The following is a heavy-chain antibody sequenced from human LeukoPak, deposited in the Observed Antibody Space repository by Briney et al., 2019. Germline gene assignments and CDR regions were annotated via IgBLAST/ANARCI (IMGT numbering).Heavy chain of an antibody. CDR1: GFTFSSYW. CDR2: IKQDGSGI. V-gene: IGHV3-7*03. Sequence: GGSLRLSCAASGFTFSSYWMNWVRQAPGKGLEWVANIKQDGSGIYYVDSVKGRFTISRDNAKNSLYLQMNSLRAEDSAVYYCVRAMDVWGQGTTVTVSS. CDR3: VRAMDV. J-gene: IGHJ6*02.